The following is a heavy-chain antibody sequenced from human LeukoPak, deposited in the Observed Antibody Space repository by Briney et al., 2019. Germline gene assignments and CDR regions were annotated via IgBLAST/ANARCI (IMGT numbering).Heavy chain of an antibody. V-gene: IGHV3-23*01. CDR1: GXTFSSYA. J-gene: IGHJ4*02. CDR2: ISGSGDST. D-gene: IGHD1-26*01. Sequence: PGGSLRLSFAASGXTFSSYAMSWVRQAPGKGLEWVSGISGSGDSTYYADSVKGRFTISRDNSKNTLYLQMNSLRAEDTAVYYCAKGSRATAFDYWGQGTLVTVSS. CDR3: AKGSRATAFDY.